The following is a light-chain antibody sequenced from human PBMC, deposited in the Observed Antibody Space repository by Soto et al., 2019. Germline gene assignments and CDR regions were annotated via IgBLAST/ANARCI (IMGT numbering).Light chain of an antibody. J-gene: IGKJ2*01. CDR2: DAS. Sequence: DIQMTQSPSTLSASVGDRVIVTCRAGQSIVNWLAWYQQKPGKAPKLLISDASKLESGVPSRFSGVGSGTEFTLTISSLLPDDSATYFCQQYNLDPYTFGQGTKLEIK. V-gene: IGKV1-5*01. CDR1: QSIVNW. CDR3: QQYNLDPYT.